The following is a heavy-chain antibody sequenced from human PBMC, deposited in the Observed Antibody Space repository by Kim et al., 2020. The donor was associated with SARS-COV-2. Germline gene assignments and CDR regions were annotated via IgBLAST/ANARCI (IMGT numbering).Heavy chain of an antibody. CDR1: GFTFSSYA. CDR2: ISGSGGST. CDR3: AKDLYGDCGGDCYF. J-gene: IGHJ4*02. Sequence: GGSLRLSCAASGFTFSSYAMSWVRQAPGKGLEWVSAISGSGGSTYYADSVKGRFTISRDNSKNTLYLQMNSLRAEDTAVYYCAKDLYGDCGGDCYFWGQGTLVTVSS. V-gene: IGHV3-23*01. D-gene: IGHD2-21*02.